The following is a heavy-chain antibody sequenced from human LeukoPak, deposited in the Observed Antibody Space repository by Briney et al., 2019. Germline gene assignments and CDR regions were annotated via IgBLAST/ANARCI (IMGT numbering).Heavy chain of an antibody. D-gene: IGHD5-18*01. Sequence: SETLSLTCTVSDGSISSYYWSWIRQPPGKGLEWIGYIYYSGSTNYNPSLKSRVTISVDTSKNQFSLKLSSVTAADTAVYYCARVGGYTAMVTWRYYFDYWGQGTLVTVSS. CDR1: DGSISSYY. CDR3: ARVGGYTAMVTWRYYFDY. CDR2: IYYSGST. J-gene: IGHJ4*02. V-gene: IGHV4-59*01.